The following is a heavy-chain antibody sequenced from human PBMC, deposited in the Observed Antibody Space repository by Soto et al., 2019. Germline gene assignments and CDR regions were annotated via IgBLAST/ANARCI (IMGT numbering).Heavy chain of an antibody. V-gene: IGHV3-48*02. CDR3: ARVPQYYDSSGYGY. CDR1: GFTFSSYS. D-gene: IGHD3-22*01. J-gene: IGHJ4*02. Sequence: EVQLVESGGGLVQPGGSLRLSCAASGFTFSSYSMNWVRQAPGKGLEWVSYISSSSSTIYYADSVKGRFTISRDNAKNSLYLQMNSPRDEDTAVYYCARVPQYYDSSGYGYWGQGTLVTVSS. CDR2: ISSSSSTI.